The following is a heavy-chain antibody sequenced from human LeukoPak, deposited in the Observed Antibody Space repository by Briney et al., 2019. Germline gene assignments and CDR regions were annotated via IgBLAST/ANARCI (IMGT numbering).Heavy chain of an antibody. J-gene: IGHJ3*02. CDR1: GFTFSSYW. Sequence: PGGSLRLSCAASGFTFSSYWMSWVRQAPGKGLEWVANIKQDGSEKYYVDSVKGRFTISRDNAKNSLYLQMDSLRAEDTAVYYCARRSVVRGSRMQNDAFDIWGQGTMVTVSS. CDR3: ARRSVVRGSRMQNDAFDI. V-gene: IGHV3-7*03. CDR2: IKQDGSEK. D-gene: IGHD3-10*01.